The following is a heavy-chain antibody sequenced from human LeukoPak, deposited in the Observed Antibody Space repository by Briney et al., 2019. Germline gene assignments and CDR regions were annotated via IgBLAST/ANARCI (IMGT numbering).Heavy chain of an antibody. D-gene: IGHD6-19*01. J-gene: IGHJ4*02. CDR1: GFTFSSYA. Sequence: GGSLRLSCAATGFTFSSYAMSWVRQAPGKGLEWVSVISGSGGSTYYADSAKGRFTISRDNSKNTLYLQMNSLRAEDTAVYYCARVNSGWYGPLDYWGQGTLVTVSS. CDR2: ISGSGGST. CDR3: ARVNSGWYGPLDY. V-gene: IGHV3-23*01.